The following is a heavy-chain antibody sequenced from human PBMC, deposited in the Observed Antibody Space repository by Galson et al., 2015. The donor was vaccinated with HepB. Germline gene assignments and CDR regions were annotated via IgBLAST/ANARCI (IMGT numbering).Heavy chain of an antibody. CDR2: ISYNGINK. J-gene: IGHJ3*02. V-gene: IGHV3-30*18. CDR3: AKDLFWSGPPGDI. Sequence: SLRLSCAASGFNFSTLGMHWVRQAPGKGLQWVAVISYNGINKYYANSVRGRFTISRDNSRNTLYLRINSLRHEDTAVYYCAKDLFWSGPPGDIWGQGTMVTVSS. CDR1: GFNFSTLG. D-gene: IGHD3-3*01.